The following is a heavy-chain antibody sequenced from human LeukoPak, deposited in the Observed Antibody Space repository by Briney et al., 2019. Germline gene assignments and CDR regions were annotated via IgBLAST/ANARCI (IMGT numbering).Heavy chain of an antibody. CDR3: TREIDIVVVPAAIAGGPNPYYYYDMDV. J-gene: IGHJ6*02. D-gene: IGHD2-2*01. CDR1: GFTFGDYA. V-gene: IGHV3-49*04. CDR2: IRSKAYGGTT. Sequence: PGGSLRLSCTASGFTFGDYAMSWVRQAPGKGLEWVGFIRSKAYGGTTEYAASVKGRFTISRDDSKSIAYLQMNSLRTEDTAVYYCTREIDIVVVPAAIAGGPNPYYYYDMDVWGQGTTVTVSS.